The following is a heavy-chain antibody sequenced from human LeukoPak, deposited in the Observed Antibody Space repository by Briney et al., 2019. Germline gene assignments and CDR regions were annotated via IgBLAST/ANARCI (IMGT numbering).Heavy chain of an antibody. J-gene: IGHJ3*01. CDR1: GFGFATFW. CDR2: INSDGSEG. V-gene: IGHV3-7*03. CDR3: ARSSYSSSSSV. D-gene: IGHD6-6*01. Sequence: GGSLRLSCAASGFGFATFWMTWVRQAPGKGLEWVASINSDGSEGYYADVVKGRFTISRDNAKNSLYLQINSLRAEDTAVYYCARSSYSSSSSVWGQGTMVTVSS.